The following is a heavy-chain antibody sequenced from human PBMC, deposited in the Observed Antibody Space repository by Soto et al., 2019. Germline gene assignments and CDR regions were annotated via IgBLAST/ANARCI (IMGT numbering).Heavy chain of an antibody. D-gene: IGHD2-2*02. CDR1: GFTFNTYS. V-gene: IGHV3-48*02. CDR2: ISSSSSTI. Sequence: GGSLRLSCAASGFTFNTYSLNWVRQAPGKGLEWVSYISSSSSTIYYADSVKGRFTISRDNTKKSLYLLMSSLRDEDTAVYFCARELHCSTTNCDTDYYYYYGMDVWGPGTTVTVSS. J-gene: IGHJ6*02. CDR3: ARELHCSTTNCDTDYYYYYGMDV.